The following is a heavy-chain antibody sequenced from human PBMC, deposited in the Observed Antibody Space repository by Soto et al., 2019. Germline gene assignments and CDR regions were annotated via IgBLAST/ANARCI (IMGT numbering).Heavy chain of an antibody. CDR2: ISGSGGST. CDR3: AKVGRTAMVLGY. J-gene: IGHJ4*02. CDR1: GFTFSSYA. D-gene: IGHD5-18*01. Sequence: EVQLLESGGGLVQPGGSLRLSCAASGFTFSSYAMSWVRQAPGKGLEWVSAISGSGGSTYYADSVKGRFTISRDNSKNLLCLQMSSLRAEDTAVYYCAKVGRTAMVLGYWGQGSLVTVSS. V-gene: IGHV3-23*01.